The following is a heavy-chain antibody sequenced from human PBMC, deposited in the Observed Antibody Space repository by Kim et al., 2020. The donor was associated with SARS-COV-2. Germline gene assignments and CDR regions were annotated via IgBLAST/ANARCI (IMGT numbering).Heavy chain of an antibody. CDR3: ARFSGPYWYGSGSYYIDY. CDR1: GGSFSGYY. J-gene: IGHJ4*02. CDR2: INHSGST. Sequence: SETLSLTCAVYGGSFSGYYWSWIRQPPGKGLEWIGEINHSGSTNYNPSLKSRVTISVDTSKNQFSLKLSSVTAADTAVYYCARFSGPYWYGSGSYYIDYWGQGTLVTVSS. D-gene: IGHD3-10*01. V-gene: IGHV4-34*01.